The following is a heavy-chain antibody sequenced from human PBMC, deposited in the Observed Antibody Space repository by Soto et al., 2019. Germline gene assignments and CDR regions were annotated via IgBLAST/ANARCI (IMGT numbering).Heavy chain of an antibody. CDR2: ISGSGGST. Sequence: PGGSVRLSCAASGFTFSSYAMSWVRQAPGKGLEWVSAISGSGGSTYYADSVKGRFTISRDNSKNTLYLQMNSLRAEDTAVYYCAKDLSPKRAHGLDYWGQGTLVTVSS. J-gene: IGHJ4*02. CDR1: GFTFSSYA. CDR3: AKDLSPKRAHGLDY. V-gene: IGHV3-23*01.